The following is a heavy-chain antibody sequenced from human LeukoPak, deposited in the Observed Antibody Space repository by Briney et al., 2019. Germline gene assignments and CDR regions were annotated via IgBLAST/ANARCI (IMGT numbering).Heavy chain of an antibody. CDR1: GYTLTELS. CDR2: FDPEDGET. Sequence: ASVKVSRKVSGYTLTELSMHWVRQAPGKGLEWMGGFDPEDGETIYAQKFQGRVTMTEDTSTDTAYMELSSLRSEDTAVYYCATDRITMVRGVITSYYFDYWGQGTLVTVSS. V-gene: IGHV1-24*01. D-gene: IGHD3-10*01. J-gene: IGHJ4*02. CDR3: ATDRITMVRGVITSYYFDY.